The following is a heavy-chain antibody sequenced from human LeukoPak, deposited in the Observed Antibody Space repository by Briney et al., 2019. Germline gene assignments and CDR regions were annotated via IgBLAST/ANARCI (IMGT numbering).Heavy chain of an antibody. CDR1: GFTFSNYA. Sequence: GGSLRLSCAASGFTFSNYAMHWVRQAPGKGLEWVAVIWYDGSNKFYADSAKGRFTVSRDNSKNTLYLQMNSLRAEDTAVYYCARGRCSSTSCYQGRYYYYGMDVWGQGTTVTVSS. CDR3: ARGRCSSTSCYQGRYYYYGMDV. V-gene: IGHV3-33*01. D-gene: IGHD2-2*01. CDR2: IWYDGSNK. J-gene: IGHJ6*02.